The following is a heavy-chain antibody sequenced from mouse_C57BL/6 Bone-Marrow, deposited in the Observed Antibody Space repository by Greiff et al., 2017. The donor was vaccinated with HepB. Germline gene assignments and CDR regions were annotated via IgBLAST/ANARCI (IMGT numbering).Heavy chain of an antibody. CDR2: ISSGGDYI. CDR1: GFTFSSYA. D-gene: IGHD3-2*02. CDR3: TRVDSSGPYYYAMDY. V-gene: IGHV5-9-1*02. Sequence: DVMLVESGEGLVKPGGSLKLSCAASGFTFSSYAMSWVRQTPEKRLEWVAYISSGGDYIYYADTVKGRFTISRDNARNTLYLQMSSLKSEDTAMYYCTRVDSSGPYYYAMDYWGQGTSVTVSS. J-gene: IGHJ4*01.